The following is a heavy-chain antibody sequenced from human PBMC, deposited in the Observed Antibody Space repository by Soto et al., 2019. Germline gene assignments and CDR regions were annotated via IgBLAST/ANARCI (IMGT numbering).Heavy chain of an antibody. D-gene: IGHD1-1*01. CDR2: ISAHNGNT. Sequence: QVHLVQSGPEVKKPGASVRVSCKASGYTFTSYGITWARQAPGQGLEWMGWISAHNGNTDYAQKLQGRVTVTRDTPTSTAYLELRSLRSDDPAVYYCARGRYGDYWRQGALVTVSS. V-gene: IGHV1-18*01. J-gene: IGHJ4*02. CDR3: ARGRYGDY. CDR1: GYTFTSYG.